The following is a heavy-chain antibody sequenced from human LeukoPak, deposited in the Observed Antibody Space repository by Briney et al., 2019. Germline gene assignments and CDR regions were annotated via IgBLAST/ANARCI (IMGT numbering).Heavy chain of an antibody. CDR3: ARVNWGYNWFDP. Sequence: AGGSLRLSCAASGFTFSDHYMDWVRQAPGKGLEWVGRTRNKANSYTTEYAASVKGRFTISRDDSKNSLYLQMNSLKTEDTAVYYCARVNWGYNWFDPWGQGTLVTVSS. CDR1: GFTFSDHY. D-gene: IGHD7-27*01. J-gene: IGHJ5*02. V-gene: IGHV3-72*01. CDR2: TRNKANSYTT.